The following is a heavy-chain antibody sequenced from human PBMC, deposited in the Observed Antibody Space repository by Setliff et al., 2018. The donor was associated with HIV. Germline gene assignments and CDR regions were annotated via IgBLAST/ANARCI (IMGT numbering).Heavy chain of an antibody. Sequence: ASVKVSCKISGCTLTELSIHWVRQAPGKGLEWMANFDPEDGETFCAQKFQGRLTMTEDTSTDTAYMELSSLRSDDTAMYYCATDPGYSSTWYSESFQHWGQGTVVTVSS. CDR2: FDPEDGET. CDR3: ATDPGYSSTWYSESFQH. D-gene: IGHD6-13*01. J-gene: IGHJ1*01. V-gene: IGHV1-24*01. CDR1: GCTLTELS.